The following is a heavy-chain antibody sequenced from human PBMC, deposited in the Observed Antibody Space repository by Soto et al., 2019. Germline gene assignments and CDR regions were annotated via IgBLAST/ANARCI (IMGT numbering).Heavy chain of an antibody. V-gene: IGHV3-23*01. CDR3: AKENGYSSSWFEFDY. D-gene: IGHD6-13*01. CDR2: ISGSGGST. J-gene: IGHJ4*02. CDR1: GFTFSSYA. Sequence: EVPLLESGGGLVQPGGSLRLSCAASGFTFSSYAMSWVRQAPGKGLEWVSAISGSGGSTYYADSVKGRFTISRDNSKNTLYLQMNCLRAEDTAVYYCAKENGYSSSWFEFDYWGQGTLVTVSS.